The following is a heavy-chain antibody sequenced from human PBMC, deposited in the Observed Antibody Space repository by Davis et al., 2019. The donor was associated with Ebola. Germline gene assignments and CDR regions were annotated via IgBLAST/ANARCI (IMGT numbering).Heavy chain of an antibody. Sequence: GESLKISCAASGFTFSSYGMHWVRRAPGKGLEWVSTISGGGVTTDYTDSVRGRFTISRDNSRNTLFLQMNSLRVEDTAVYYCAKEKVSGSSYYIDSWGQGTLVTVSS. CDR3: AKEKVSGSSYYIDS. CDR2: ISGGGVTT. J-gene: IGHJ4*02. D-gene: IGHD3-10*01. V-gene: IGHV3-23*01. CDR1: GFTFSSYG.